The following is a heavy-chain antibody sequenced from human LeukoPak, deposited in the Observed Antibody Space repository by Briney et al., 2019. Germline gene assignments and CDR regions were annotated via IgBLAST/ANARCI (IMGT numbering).Heavy chain of an antibody. Sequence: ASVRVSCKASGYTFTGYYMHWVRQAPGQGLEWMGRINPKSGGTNYAQKFQGRVTMTRDTSISTAYMELSRLRSDDTAVYYCARGVYYYDSSGYYETPWGQGTLVTVSS. J-gene: IGHJ5*02. V-gene: IGHV1-2*06. D-gene: IGHD3-22*01. CDR3: ARGVYYYDSSGYYETP. CDR2: INPKSGGT. CDR1: GYTFTGYY.